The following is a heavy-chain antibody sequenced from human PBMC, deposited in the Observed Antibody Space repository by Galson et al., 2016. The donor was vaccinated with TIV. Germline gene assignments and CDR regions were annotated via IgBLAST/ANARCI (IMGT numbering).Heavy chain of an antibody. CDR1: GYSFTSLW. CDR2: VNPGGSTI. CDR3: ARQYDFGDYRGDAFDI. Sequence: QSGAEVKKPGESLKISCKASGYSFTSLWIAWVRQVPGKGLEWVGVVNPGGSTIRYSPSFQGQVTISSDKSISTAYLQWISLRASDTATYYCARQYDFGDYRGDAFDIWGQGTVVIGSS. D-gene: IGHD4-17*01. V-gene: IGHV5-51*03. J-gene: IGHJ3*02.